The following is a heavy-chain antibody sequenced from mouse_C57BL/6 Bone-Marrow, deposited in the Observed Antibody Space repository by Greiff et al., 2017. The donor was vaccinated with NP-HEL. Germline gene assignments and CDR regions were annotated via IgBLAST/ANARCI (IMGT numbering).Heavy chain of an antibody. J-gene: IGHJ3*01. V-gene: IGHV1-66*01. D-gene: IGHD1-1*01. CDR2: IYPGSGNT. CDR1: GYSFTSYY. Sequence: VQLQQSGPELVKPGASVKISCKASGYSFTSYYIHWVKQRPGQGLEWIGWIYPGSGNTKYNEKFKGKATLTADTSSSTAYMQLSSLTSEDSAVYYCARPGSSYPFAYWGQGTLVTVSA. CDR3: ARPGSSYPFAY.